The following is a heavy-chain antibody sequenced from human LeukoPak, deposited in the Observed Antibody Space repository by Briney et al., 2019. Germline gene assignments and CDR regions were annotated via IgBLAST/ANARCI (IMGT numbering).Heavy chain of an antibody. CDR2: ISSSSSYI. CDR1: GFTFDDYA. CDR3: ARVRIAAAGTSLGSDY. J-gene: IGHJ4*02. Sequence: GGPLRRSCAASGFTFDDYAMHWVRQAPGKGLEWVSSISSSSSYIYYADSVKGRFTISRDNAKNSLYLQMNSLRAEDTAVYYCARVRIAAAGTSLGSDYWGQGTLVTVSS. D-gene: IGHD6-13*01. V-gene: IGHV3-21*01.